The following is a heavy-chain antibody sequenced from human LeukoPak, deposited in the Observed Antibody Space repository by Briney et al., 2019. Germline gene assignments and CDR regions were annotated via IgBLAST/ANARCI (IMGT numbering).Heavy chain of an antibody. CDR1: GFTFSRYD. CDR2: ISTAGDS. CDR3: AGVDGLSGKYSFDY. Sequence: GGSLRLSCAASGFTFSRYDMHWVSHSVGRGLEWVSAISTAGDSYYPDSVKGRFTISRENAKNSLYLQMNSLRAGDTAVYFCAGVDGLSGKYSFDYWGQGTLVTVSS. V-gene: IGHV3-13*01. J-gene: IGHJ4*02. D-gene: IGHD1-26*01.